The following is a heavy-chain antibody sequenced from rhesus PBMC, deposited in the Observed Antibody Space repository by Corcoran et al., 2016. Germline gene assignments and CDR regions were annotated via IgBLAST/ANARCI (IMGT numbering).Heavy chain of an antibody. Sequence: QLQLQESGPGLVKPSETLSVTCAVSGGSISSSYWSWIRQAPGKGLEWIGYIYGSGSSTNYNPSLKSRVTLSVDTSKNQLSLKLSSVTAADTAVYYCASDHYSGSFIYFDYWGQGVLVTVSS. V-gene: IGHV4-169*02. CDR3: ASDHYSGSFIYFDY. CDR1: GGSISSSY. J-gene: IGHJ4*01. D-gene: IGHD6-25*01. CDR2: IYGSGSST.